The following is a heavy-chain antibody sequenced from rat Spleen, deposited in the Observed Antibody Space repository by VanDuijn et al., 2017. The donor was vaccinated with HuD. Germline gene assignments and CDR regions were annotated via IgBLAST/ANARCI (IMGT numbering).Heavy chain of an antibody. V-gene: IGHV5-25*01. J-gene: IGHJ2*01. CDR3: TSIPFITIAAMDFDY. CDR1: GFTFSNYY. D-gene: IGHD1-2*01. Sequence: EVQLVESGGGLVQPGRSMKLSCAASGFTFSNYYMAWVRQAPTKGLEWVASISTGGGNTYYRDSVKGRFTISRDNAKSTLYLQMNSLRSEDTATYYCTSIPFITIAAMDFDYWGQGVMVTVSS. CDR2: ISTGGGNT.